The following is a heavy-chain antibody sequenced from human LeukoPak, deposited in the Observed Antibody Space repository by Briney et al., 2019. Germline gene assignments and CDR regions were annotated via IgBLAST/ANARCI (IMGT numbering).Heavy chain of an antibody. Sequence: SETLSLTCAVYGGSFSDYSWSWIRQPPGKGLEWIGEINHSGTTNYNPSLKSRVTMSVDTSNNQFSLKLSSVTAADTAVFYCATSAWVAGPWLDPWGQGTLVTVSS. J-gene: IGHJ5*02. CDR1: GGSFSDYS. CDR2: INHSGTT. V-gene: IGHV4-34*01. CDR3: ATSAWVAGPWLDP. D-gene: IGHD6-19*01.